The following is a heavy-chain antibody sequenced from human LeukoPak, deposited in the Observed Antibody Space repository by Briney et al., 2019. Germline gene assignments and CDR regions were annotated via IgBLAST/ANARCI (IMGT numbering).Heavy chain of an antibody. J-gene: IGHJ4*02. Sequence: GASVKVSCKASGYTFTGYYMHWVRQAPGQGLEWMGWINPNSGGANYAQKFQGRVTMTRDTSISTAYMELSRLRSDDTAVYYCARDLFSASSSWSHYFDHWGQGTLVTVSS. CDR3: ARDLFSASSSWSHYFDH. CDR2: INPNSGGA. CDR1: GYTFTGYY. D-gene: IGHD6-13*01. V-gene: IGHV1-2*02.